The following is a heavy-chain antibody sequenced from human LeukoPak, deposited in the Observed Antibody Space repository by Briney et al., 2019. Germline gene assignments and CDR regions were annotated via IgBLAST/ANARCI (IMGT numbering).Heavy chain of an antibody. CDR1: GYTFTSYG. D-gene: IGHD3-10*01. CDR2: FDPEDGET. V-gene: IGHV1-24*01. J-gene: IGHJ5*02. CDR3: ATLGTNYYGSGSYYWFDP. Sequence: ASVKVSCKASGYTFTSYGISWVRQAPGQGLEWMGGFDPEDGETIYAQKFQGRVTMTEDTSTDTAYMELSSLRSEDTAVYYCATLGTNYYGSGSYYWFDPWGQGTLVTVSS.